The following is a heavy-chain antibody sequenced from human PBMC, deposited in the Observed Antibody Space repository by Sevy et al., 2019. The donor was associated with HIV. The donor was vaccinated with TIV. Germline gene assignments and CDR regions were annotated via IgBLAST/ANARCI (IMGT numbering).Heavy chain of an antibody. V-gene: IGHV3-53*01. CDR2: IYSGGST. J-gene: IGHJ6*02. CDR3: ARDTRAAAGYYYYYGMDV. D-gene: IGHD6-13*01. Sequence: GGSLRLSCAASGFTVSSNYMSWVRQAPGKGLESVSVIYSGGSTYYADSVKGRFTISRDNSKNTLYLQMNSLRAEDTAVYYCARDTRAAAGYYYYYGMDVWGQGTTVTVSS. CDR1: GFTVSSNY.